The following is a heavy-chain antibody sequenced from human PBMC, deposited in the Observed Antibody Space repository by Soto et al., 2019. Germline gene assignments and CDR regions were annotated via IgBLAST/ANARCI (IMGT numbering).Heavy chain of an antibody. CDR1: GYTLSNYA. CDR2: INAGNGDT. CDR3: ARDLGWWPWDY. D-gene: IGHD2-15*01. Sequence: ASVKVSCKASGYTLSNYAMHWVRQAPGQRLEWMGWINAGNGDTKYSQKFQGRVSITRDTSASTAYMELSSLRSEDTAVYYCARDLGWWPWDYWGQGTLVTVSS. V-gene: IGHV1-3*01. J-gene: IGHJ4*02.